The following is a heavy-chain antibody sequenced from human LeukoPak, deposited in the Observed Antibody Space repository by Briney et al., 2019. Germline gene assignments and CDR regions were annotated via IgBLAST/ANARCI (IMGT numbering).Heavy chain of an antibody. D-gene: IGHD4-11*01. J-gene: IGHJ6*03. CDR3: ARVTKSYYYYDYMDV. Sequence: ASVKVSCKASGYTFTSSGVGWVRQAPGQGLEWMGWISAYNGNTNYAQNLQGRVTMTTDTSTNTAYMQLRSLRSDDTAVYYCARVTKSYYYYDYMDVSGNGTTVTVSS. CDR1: GYTFTSSG. CDR2: ISAYNGNT. V-gene: IGHV1-18*01.